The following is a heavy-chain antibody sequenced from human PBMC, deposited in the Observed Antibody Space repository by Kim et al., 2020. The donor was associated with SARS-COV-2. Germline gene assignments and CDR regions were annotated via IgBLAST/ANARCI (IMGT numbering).Heavy chain of an antibody. J-gene: IGHJ6*02. CDR1: GYTFTSYD. Sequence: ASVKVSCKASGYTFTSYDINWVRQATGQGLEWMGWMNPNSGNTGYAQKFQGRVTMTRNTSISTAYMELSSLRSEDTAVYYCARARKGVVVIGLRFYYYGMDVWGQGTTVTVSS. D-gene: IGHD3-22*01. V-gene: IGHV1-8*01. CDR2: MNPNSGNT. CDR3: ARARKGVVVIGLRFYYYGMDV.